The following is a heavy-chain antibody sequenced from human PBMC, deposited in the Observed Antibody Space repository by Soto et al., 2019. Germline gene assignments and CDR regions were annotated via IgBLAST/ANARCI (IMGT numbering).Heavy chain of an antibody. D-gene: IGHD5-18*01. CDR2: ILPIFDTT. CDR1: GGIFSSNA. Sequence: QVQLVQSGAEVKKPGSSVKVSCQASGGIFSSNAISWVRQAPGQGLEWMGGILPIFDTTHYAQKFQGRVTITADESTSTAYMELSSLKTEDKALYYCATGGRGYSSDPRFDLEYWGQGTRVSVSS. J-gene: IGHJ4*02. V-gene: IGHV1-69*01. CDR3: ATGGRGYSSDPRFDLEY.